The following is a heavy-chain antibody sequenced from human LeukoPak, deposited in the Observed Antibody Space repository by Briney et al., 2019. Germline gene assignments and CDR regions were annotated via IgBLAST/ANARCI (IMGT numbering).Heavy chain of an antibody. CDR2: ISGSGDST. CDR3: ATNRTTGGHRFDY. Sequence: PGGSLRLSCTASGFTFSSFAMSWVRQAPGKGLDWVSAISGSGDSTSYADSVRGRFIISRDNSKNTLCLQMDSLRAEDTAVYYCATNRTTGGHRFDYWGQGTLVTVSS. D-gene: IGHD1-1*01. J-gene: IGHJ4*02. V-gene: IGHV3-23*01. CDR1: GFTFSSFA.